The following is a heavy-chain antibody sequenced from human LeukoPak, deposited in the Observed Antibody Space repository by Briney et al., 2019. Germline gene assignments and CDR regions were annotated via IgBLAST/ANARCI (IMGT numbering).Heavy chain of an antibody. CDR2: IRYDGSNK. Sequence: GGSLRLSCAASGFTFSSYGMHWVRQAPGKGLEWVAFIRYDGSNKYYADSVKGRFTISRDNSKNTLYLQMNSLRAEDTAVCYCAKDGAAAGIYYYYYMDVWGKGTTVTISS. CDR3: AKDGAAAGIYYYYYMDV. J-gene: IGHJ6*03. D-gene: IGHD6-13*01. CDR1: GFTFSSYG. V-gene: IGHV3-30*02.